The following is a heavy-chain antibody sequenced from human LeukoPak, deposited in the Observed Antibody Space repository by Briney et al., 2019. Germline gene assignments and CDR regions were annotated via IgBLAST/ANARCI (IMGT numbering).Heavy chain of an antibody. CDR3: ARDLSAAFDF. CDR1: GFPFSSYG. Sequence: GSLRLSCAASGFPFSSYGMHWVRQAPGKGLEWVARLVYDARSDYANSVKGRFSISRDDSKNTLSLDMSNLRVEDTALYYCARDLSAAFDFWGQGVLVTVSS. D-gene: IGHD6-25*01. J-gene: IGHJ4*02. CDR2: LVYDARS. V-gene: IGHV3-33*01.